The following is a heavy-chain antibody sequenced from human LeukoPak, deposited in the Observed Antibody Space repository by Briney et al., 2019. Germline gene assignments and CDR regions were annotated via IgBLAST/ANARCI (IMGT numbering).Heavy chain of an antibody. J-gene: IGHJ4*02. CDR2: INPNSGGT. Sequence: ASVKVSCKASGYTFTGYYMHWVRQAPGQGLEWMGWINPNSGGTNYAQKFQGRVTMTRDTSISTAYMELSRLRSDDTAVYYSARRYYDSSGYYYFDYWGQGTLVTVSS. V-gene: IGHV1-2*02. CDR3: ARRYYDSSGYYYFDY. CDR1: GYTFTGYY. D-gene: IGHD3-22*01.